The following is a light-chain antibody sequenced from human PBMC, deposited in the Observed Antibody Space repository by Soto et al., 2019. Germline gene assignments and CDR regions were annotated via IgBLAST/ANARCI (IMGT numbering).Light chain of an antibody. V-gene: IGKV3-20*01. J-gene: IGKJ4*01. Sequence: IGLTQSPGTLSLSPGGRATLSCRASQSVSRNYVAWYQQKPGQAPRLISYGASSRASGIPDRFSGSGSGAEFTLSITRLEPEDFDLYYCQQYGSTPLTVGGGTKVYIK. CDR2: GAS. CDR1: QSVSRNY. CDR3: QQYGSTPLT.